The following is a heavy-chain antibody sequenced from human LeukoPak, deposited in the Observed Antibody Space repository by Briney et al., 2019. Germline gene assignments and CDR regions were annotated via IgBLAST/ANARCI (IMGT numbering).Heavy chain of an antibody. CDR2: ISPGGGTT. CDR3: AKESSGGWYFDY. V-gene: IGHV3-23*01. J-gene: IGHJ4*02. D-gene: IGHD6-19*01. CDR1: GFAFGSEA. Sequence: GGSLRLSCAVSGFAFGSEAMSWVRQSPARGLEWVASISPGGGTTYYADSVKGRFTISRDNSKNSLYLQMNSLRAEDTAVYYCAKESSGGWYFDYWGQGTLVTVSS.